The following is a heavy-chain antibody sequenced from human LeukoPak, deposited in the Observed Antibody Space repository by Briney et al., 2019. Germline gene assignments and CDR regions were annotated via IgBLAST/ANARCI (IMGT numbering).Heavy chain of an antibody. J-gene: IGHJ3*02. CDR2: IYYSGST. V-gene: IGHV4-59*08. CDR3: ARHPELRYFDWLYAFDI. Sequence: PSGTLSLTCTVSGGSISSYYWSWIRQPPGKGLEWIGYIYYSGSTNYNPSLKSRVTISVDTSKNQFSLKLSSVTAADTAVYYCARHPELRYFDWLYAFDIWGQGTMVTVSS. D-gene: IGHD3-9*01. CDR1: GGSISSYY.